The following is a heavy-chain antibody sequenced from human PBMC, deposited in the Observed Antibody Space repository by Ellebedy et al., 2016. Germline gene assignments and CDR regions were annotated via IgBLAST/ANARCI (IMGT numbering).Heavy chain of an antibody. J-gene: IGHJ3*02. Sequence: GGSLRLXXVASGFSFSTSWMTWVRQAQGRGLDWVANKRRNESAKYYADSVKGRFTISRDNAKNSLFLEMTSLRAEDTAMYYCARDFSPYTSDWNDAFDIWGQGTLVTVSS. CDR2: KRRNESAK. CDR1: GFSFSTSW. D-gene: IGHD1-1*01. CDR3: ARDFSPYTSDWNDAFDI. V-gene: IGHV3-7*01.